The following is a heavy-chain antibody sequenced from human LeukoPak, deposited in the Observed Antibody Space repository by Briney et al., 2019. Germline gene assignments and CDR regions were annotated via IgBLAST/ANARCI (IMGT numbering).Heavy chain of an antibody. D-gene: IGHD4-17*01. V-gene: IGHV3-30-3*01. J-gene: IGHJ4*02. CDR3: ARDLTMVTTVTTSPDY. CDR2: ISYDGSNK. CDR1: GFTFSSYA. Sequence: GGSLRPSCAASGFTFSSYAMHWVRQAPGKGLEWVAVISYDGSNKYYADSVKGRFTISRDNSKNTLYLQMNSLRAEDTAVYYCARDLTMVTTVTTSPDYWGQGTLVTVSS.